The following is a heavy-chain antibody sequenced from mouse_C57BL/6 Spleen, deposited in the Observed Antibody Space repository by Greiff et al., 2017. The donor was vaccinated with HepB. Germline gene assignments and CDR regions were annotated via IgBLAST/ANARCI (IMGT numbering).Heavy chain of an antibody. Sequence: EVQRVESGGGLVKPGGSLKLSCAASGFTFSSYAMSWVRQTPEKRLGWVATISDGGSYTYYPDNVKGRFTISRDNAKNNLYLQMSHLKSEDTAMYYCARGNFFAYWGQGTLVTVSA. J-gene: IGHJ3*01. CDR2: ISDGGSYT. CDR1: GFTFSSYA. CDR3: ARGNFFAY. V-gene: IGHV5-4*01.